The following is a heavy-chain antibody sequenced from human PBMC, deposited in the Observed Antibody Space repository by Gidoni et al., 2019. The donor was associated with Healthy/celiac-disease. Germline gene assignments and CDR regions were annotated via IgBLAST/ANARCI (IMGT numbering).Heavy chain of an antibody. D-gene: IGHD2-15*01. J-gene: IGHJ4*02. V-gene: IGHV4-34*01. CDR3: ARRLNRYCSGGSCPNRYFDY. Sequence: QVQLQQWGAGLLKPSETLSLTCAVYGGSFSGYYWSWIRQPPGKGLEWIGEINHSGSTNYNPSLKSRVTISVDTSKNQFSLKLSSVTAADTAVYYCARRLNRYCSGGSCPNRYFDYWGQGTLVTVSS. CDR2: INHSGST. CDR1: GGSFSGYY.